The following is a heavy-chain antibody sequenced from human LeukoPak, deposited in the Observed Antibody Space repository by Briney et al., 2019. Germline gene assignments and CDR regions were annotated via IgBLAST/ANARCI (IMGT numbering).Heavy chain of an antibody. J-gene: IGHJ3*02. CDR1: GGTFSSYA. CDR2: IIPIFGTA. Sequence: SVKLSCKASGGTFSSYAISWVRQAPGQGLEWMGVIIPIFGTANYAQKFQGRVTITADKSTSTAYMELSSLRSEDTAVYYCARGGALGYCSGGSCYSGVEAFDIWGQGTMVTVSS. V-gene: IGHV1-69*06. D-gene: IGHD2-15*01. CDR3: ARGGALGYCSGGSCYSGVEAFDI.